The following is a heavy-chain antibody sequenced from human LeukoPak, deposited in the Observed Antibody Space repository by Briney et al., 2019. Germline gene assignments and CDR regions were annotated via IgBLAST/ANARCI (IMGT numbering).Heavy chain of an antibody. J-gene: IGHJ4*02. CDR2: INHSGST. V-gene: IGHV4-34*01. CDR3: ARGRYVTTRGGAAAGFLDY. CDR1: GGSFSGYY. Sequence: SETLSLTCAVYGGSFSGYYWSWIRQPPGKGLEWIGEINHSGSTNYNPSLKSRVTISVDTSQNQFSLRLSSVTAADTAVYYCARGRYVTTRGGAAAGFLDYWGQGTLVTVST. D-gene: IGHD6-13*01.